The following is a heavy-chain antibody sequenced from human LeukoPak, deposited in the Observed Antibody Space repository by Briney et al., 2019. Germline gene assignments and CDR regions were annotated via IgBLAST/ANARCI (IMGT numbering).Heavy chain of an antibody. D-gene: IGHD6-13*01. CDR1: GFTFSSYA. CDR3: AKLPRQLAAAGYFDY. CDR2: ISGSGGST. J-gene: IGHJ4*02. Sequence: PGGSLRLSCAVSGFTFSSYAMSWVRQAPGKGLEWVSAISGSGGSTYYADSVKGRFTISRDNSKNTLYLQMNSLRAEDTAVYYCAKLPRQLAAAGYFDYWGQGTLVTVSS. V-gene: IGHV3-23*01.